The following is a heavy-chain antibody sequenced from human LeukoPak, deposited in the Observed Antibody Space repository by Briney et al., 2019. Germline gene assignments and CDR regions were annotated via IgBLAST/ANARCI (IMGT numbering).Heavy chain of an antibody. CDR1: GYTFIDHY. Sequence: ASVKVSCEASGYTFIDHYFHWVRQAPGQGLEWMGWINSISGATRYAQKLQGRVALTRDPSIDTAYMELSSLRSDDTAVYYCARDFVIGISGGFYSYMDVWGKGTTVTVSS. J-gene: IGHJ6*03. CDR2: INSISGAT. V-gene: IGHV1-2*02. D-gene: IGHD2/OR15-2a*01. CDR3: ARDFVIGISGGFYSYMDV.